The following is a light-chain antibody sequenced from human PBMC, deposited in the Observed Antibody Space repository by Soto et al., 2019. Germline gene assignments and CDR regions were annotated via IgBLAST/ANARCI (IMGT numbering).Light chain of an antibody. Sequence: DIQMTQSPSTLSASVGDRVIITCRASQSINIWLAWYQQKPGKAPKLLIYDASRLESGVPPRFSGSGSGTDFTLTISSLQPDDLATYHCQQYDTYSTFGQGTKVDIK. V-gene: IGKV1-5*01. CDR2: DAS. J-gene: IGKJ1*01. CDR3: QQYDTYST. CDR1: QSINIW.